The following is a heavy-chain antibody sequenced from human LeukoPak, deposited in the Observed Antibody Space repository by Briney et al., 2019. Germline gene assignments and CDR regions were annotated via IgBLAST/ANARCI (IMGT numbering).Heavy chain of an antibody. CDR2: ISYDGSNK. Sequence: GRSLRLSCAASGFTFSSYAMHWVRQAPGKGLEWVAVISYDGSNKYYADSVKGRFTISRDNSKNTLYLQMNSLRAEDTAVYYCAKNPPGLTHWGQGTLVTVSS. V-gene: IGHV3-30-3*02. CDR1: GFTFSSYA. CDR3: AKNPPGLTH. J-gene: IGHJ4*02.